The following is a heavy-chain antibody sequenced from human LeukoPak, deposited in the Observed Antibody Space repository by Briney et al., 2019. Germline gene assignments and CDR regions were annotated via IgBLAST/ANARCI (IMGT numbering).Heavy chain of an antibody. Sequence: SETLSLTCTVSGGSISSYYWSWIRQSPGKGLECIGYIHYTGSTNYNPSLKGRVTISVETSKNQFSLKLKSVTAADTAVYYCAKSNGYGLVDIWGQGTMVTVSS. CDR1: GGSISSYY. V-gene: IGHV4-59*01. D-gene: IGHD3-10*01. CDR3: AKSNGYGLVDI. CDR2: IHYTGST. J-gene: IGHJ3*02.